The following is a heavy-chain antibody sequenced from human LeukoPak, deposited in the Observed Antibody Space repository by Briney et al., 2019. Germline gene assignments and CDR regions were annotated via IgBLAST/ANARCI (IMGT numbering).Heavy chain of an antibody. CDR3: ARDPGAYSSYFDY. CDR1: GFTFSGFW. Sequence: GGSLRLSCAASGFTFSGFWMHWVRQAPGKGLVWVSCISFDGSDATYADSVKGRFTISRDNAKNSLFLQMNSLRAEDTAVYYCARDPGAYSSYFDYWGQGTLVTVSS. J-gene: IGHJ4*02. CDR2: ISFDGSDA. V-gene: IGHV3-74*01. D-gene: IGHD2-21*01.